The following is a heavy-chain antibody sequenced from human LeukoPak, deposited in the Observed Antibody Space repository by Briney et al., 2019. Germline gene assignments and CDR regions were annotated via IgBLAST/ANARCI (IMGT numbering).Heavy chain of an antibody. Sequence: ASVKVSCKASGYTFTSYYMHWVRQAPGQGLEWMGIINPSGGSTSYAQKFQGRVTMTRDTSTSTVCMELSSLRSEDTAVYYCARAAATMIVGGYWFDPWGQGTLVTVSS. J-gene: IGHJ5*02. CDR2: INPSGGST. CDR3: ARAAATMIVGGYWFDP. V-gene: IGHV1-46*01. CDR1: GYTFTSYY. D-gene: IGHD3-22*01.